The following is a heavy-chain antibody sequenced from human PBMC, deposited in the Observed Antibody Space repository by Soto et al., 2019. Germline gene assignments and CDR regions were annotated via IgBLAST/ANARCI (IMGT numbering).Heavy chain of an antibody. CDR2: ISGSGGST. CDR1: GFTFSSYA. D-gene: IGHD6-13*01. CDR3: AKAPADVYHYCMDV. Sequence: GGSLRLSCAASGFTFSSYAMSWVRQAPGKGLEWVSAISGSGGSTYYADSVKGRFTISRDNSKNTLYLQMNSLRAEDTAVYYCAKAPADVYHYCMDVWGHGTTVTASS. V-gene: IGHV3-23*01. J-gene: IGHJ6*02.